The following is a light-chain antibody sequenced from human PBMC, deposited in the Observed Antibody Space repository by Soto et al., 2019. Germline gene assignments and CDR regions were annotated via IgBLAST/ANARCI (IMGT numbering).Light chain of an antibody. CDR3: QQYGSSRT. V-gene: IGKV3-20*01. Sequence: IVLTQSPGTLSLSPGERATLSCRASQSVSSSYLAWYQQKPGQAPRRLIYGASSRATGIPDRFSGSGSGTDFTLTISRLEPEDFAVYYCQQYGSSRTFGQGTKVDIK. CDR2: GAS. J-gene: IGKJ1*01. CDR1: QSVSSSY.